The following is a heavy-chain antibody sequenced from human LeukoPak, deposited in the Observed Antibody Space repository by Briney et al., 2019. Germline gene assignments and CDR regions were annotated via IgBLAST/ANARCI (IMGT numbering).Heavy chain of an antibody. Sequence: PSETLSLTCTVSGGSISSHYWSWIRQPPGKGLEWIGYIYYSGSTNYNPSLKSRVTISADTSKNQFSLKLSSVTAADTAVYYCARALVTPRSYYYYMDVWGKGTTVTVSS. V-gene: IGHV4-59*11. J-gene: IGHJ6*03. D-gene: IGHD2/OR15-2a*01. CDR3: ARALVTPRSYYYYMDV. CDR2: IYYSGST. CDR1: GGSISSHY.